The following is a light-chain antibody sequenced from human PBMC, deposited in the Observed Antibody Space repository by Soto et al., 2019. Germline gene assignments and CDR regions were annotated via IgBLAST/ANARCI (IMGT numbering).Light chain of an antibody. CDR2: DAS. Sequence: DIQMTQSPSTLSASVGDVVTITCRASQSISSWLAWYKQKPGKAPKLLIYDASSLESGVPSRFSGSGSGTEFTLTVSSLQPDDFATYYCQQYNSYSQTFGQRTKVDIK. J-gene: IGKJ1*01. CDR3: QQYNSYSQT. CDR1: QSISSW. V-gene: IGKV1-5*01.